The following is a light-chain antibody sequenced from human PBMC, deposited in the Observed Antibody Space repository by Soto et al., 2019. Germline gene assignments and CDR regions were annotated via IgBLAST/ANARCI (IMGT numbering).Light chain of an antibody. CDR2: WAS. CDR3: QQYYSTPWT. CDR1: QSVLYSPNNKNY. Sequence: DIVMTQSSDSLAVSLGERATIKCKSSQSVLYSPNNKNYLAWYQQKPGQPPKLLIYWASTRESGVPDRFSGSGSGTDFTLTISSLQAEDVAVYYCQQYYSTPWTFGQGTKVEIK. V-gene: IGKV4-1*01. J-gene: IGKJ1*01.